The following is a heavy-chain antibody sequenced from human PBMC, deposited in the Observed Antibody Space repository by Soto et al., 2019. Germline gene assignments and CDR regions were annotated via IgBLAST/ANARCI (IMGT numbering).Heavy chain of an antibody. J-gene: IGHJ4*02. CDR2: IDYTGGTT. V-gene: IGHV3-23*01. Sequence: PGGSLRLSCAASGFTFSILAMGWVRQAPGKGLEWVSVIDYTGGTTYYTDSVKGRFITSRDNSKKMLYLQMNSLRAEDTAVYYCAKDASRTSGWYYFDYWGQGALVTVSS. CDR1: GFTFSILA. D-gene: IGHD6-19*01. CDR3: AKDASRTSGWYYFDY.